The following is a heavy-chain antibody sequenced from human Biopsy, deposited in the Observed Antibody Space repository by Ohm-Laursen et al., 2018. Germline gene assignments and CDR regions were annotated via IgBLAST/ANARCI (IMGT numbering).Heavy chain of an antibody. D-gene: IGHD1/OR15-1a*01. CDR1: GGTFSSSA. CDR3: ARGGGYNWNNGWFDP. J-gene: IGHJ5*02. V-gene: IGHV1-69*13. Sequence: SVKVSCKASGGTFSSSAITWVRQAPGQGLEWMGGIIGIFRTAHYAQKFQGRVTITADEFMSTAYMEMSSLRSEDTAVYYCARGGGYNWNNGWFDPWGQGTLVTVSS. CDR2: IIGIFRTA.